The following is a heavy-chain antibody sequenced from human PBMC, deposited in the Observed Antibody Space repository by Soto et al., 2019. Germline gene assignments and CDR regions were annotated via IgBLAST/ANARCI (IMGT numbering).Heavy chain of an antibody. CDR1: GYTFTSYY. CDR2: INPSGGST. Sequence: QVQLVQSGAEVKKPGASVKVSCKASGYTFTSYYMHWVRQAPGQGLEWMGIINPSGGSTSYAQKFQGRVTMTRDRSTSTVYMELSSLRSEDTAVYYCARDVPGCSGGSCYTGFDYWGQGTLVTVSS. J-gene: IGHJ4*02. V-gene: IGHV1-46*03. CDR3: ARDVPGCSGGSCYTGFDY. D-gene: IGHD2-15*01.